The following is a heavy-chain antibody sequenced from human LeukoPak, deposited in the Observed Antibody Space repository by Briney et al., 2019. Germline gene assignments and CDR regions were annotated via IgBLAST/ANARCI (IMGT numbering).Heavy chain of an antibody. CDR1: GYTFTGYY. Sequence: GASVKVSCKASGYTFTGYYMHWVRQAPGQGLEWMGWINPNSGGTNYAQKFQGRVTMTRDTSISTAYMELSSLRSEDTAVYYCARGTRRVQLPLYYYYYYMDVWGKGTTVTISS. V-gene: IGHV1-2*02. J-gene: IGHJ6*03. CDR3: ARGTRRVQLPLYYYYYYMDV. D-gene: IGHD2-2*01. CDR2: INPNSGGT.